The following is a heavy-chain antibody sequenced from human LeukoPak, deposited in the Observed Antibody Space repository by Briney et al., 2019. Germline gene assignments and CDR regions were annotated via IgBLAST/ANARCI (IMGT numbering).Heavy chain of an antibody. CDR1: GFTIKSFS. J-gene: IGHJ4*02. CDR3: ARAYDFWSGPGGY. V-gene: IGHV3-48*01. CDR2: ISSNSGIK. D-gene: IGHD3-3*01. Sequence: GGSLRLSCGGSGFTIKSFSMHWVRQAPGKGLEWVSDISSNSGIKSYADSVKGRFTISRDNAKNSLYLQMNSLRAEDTAVYYCARAYDFWSGPGGYWGQGTLVTVSS.